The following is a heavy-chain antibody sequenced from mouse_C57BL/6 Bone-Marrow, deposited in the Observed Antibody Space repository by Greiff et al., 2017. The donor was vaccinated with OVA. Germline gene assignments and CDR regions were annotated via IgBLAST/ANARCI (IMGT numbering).Heavy chain of an antibody. J-gene: IGHJ1*03. Sequence: VQLQQSGPGMVKPSQSLSLTCTVTGYSITSGYDWHWIRHFPGNKLEWMGYISYSGSTNYNPSLKSRISITHDTSKNHFFLKLNSVTTEDTATYYCARDSNYYPYWYFDVWGTGTTVTVSS. D-gene: IGHD2-5*01. CDR3: ARDSNYYPYWYFDV. CDR1: GYSITSGYD. CDR2: ISYSGST. V-gene: IGHV3-1*01.